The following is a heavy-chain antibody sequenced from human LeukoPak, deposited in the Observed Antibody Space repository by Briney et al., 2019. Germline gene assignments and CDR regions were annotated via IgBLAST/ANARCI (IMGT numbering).Heavy chain of an antibody. J-gene: IGHJ3*02. CDR3: AKDRGYSYGKNPDAFDI. Sequence: GGSMRLSCAASGFTFSSYGMHWVPQAPGKGLESVAFIRYDGSNKYYADSVKGRFTISRDNSKNALYLQMNSLRAEDTDVYYCAKDRGYSYGKNPDAFDIWGQGTMVTVSS. CDR1: GFTFSSYG. V-gene: IGHV3-30*02. D-gene: IGHD5-18*01. CDR2: IRYDGSNK.